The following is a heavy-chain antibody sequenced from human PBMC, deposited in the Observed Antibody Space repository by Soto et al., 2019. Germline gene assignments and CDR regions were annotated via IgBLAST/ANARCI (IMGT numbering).Heavy chain of an antibody. J-gene: IGHJ6*02. D-gene: IGHD3-16*01. CDR2: FYYSGST. CDR1: GGSISSYY. CDR3: ARAMGDWGTYYYYYGFDV. V-gene: IGHV4-59*01. Sequence: SETLSLTCTVSGGSISSYYWSWIRQPPGKGLEWIGYFYYSGSTNYNPSLKSRVTISVDTSKNQFSLNLSSVTAADTAVYYCARAMGDWGTYYYYYGFDVWGQGTTVTVS.